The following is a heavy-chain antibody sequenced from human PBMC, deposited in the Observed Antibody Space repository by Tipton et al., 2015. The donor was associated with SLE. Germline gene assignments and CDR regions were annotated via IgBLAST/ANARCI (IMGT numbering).Heavy chain of an antibody. V-gene: IGHV4-61*02. D-gene: IGHD6-6*01. J-gene: IGHJ2*01. Sequence: TLSLTCTVSGGSISSGSYNWSRIRQPAGKGLEWIGRIYTSGSTNYNPSLKSGVTISVDTSKNQFSLKLSSVTAADTAVYYCARLWQLGASFDLWGRGTLVTVSS. CDR3: ARLWQLGASFDL. CDR1: GGSISSGSYN. CDR2: IYTSGST.